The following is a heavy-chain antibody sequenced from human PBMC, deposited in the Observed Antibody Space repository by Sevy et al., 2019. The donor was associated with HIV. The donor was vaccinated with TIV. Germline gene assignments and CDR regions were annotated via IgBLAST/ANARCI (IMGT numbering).Heavy chain of an antibody. V-gene: IGHV3-23*01. CDR2: ISGSGGST. D-gene: IGHD3-22*01. CDR1: GFTFSNAW. CDR3: AILGTYYYDGSGYYYQVPSDY. Sequence: GGSLRLSCAASGFTFSNAWMSWVRQAPGKGLEWVSTISGSGGSTYYADSVKGRFTISRDNFKNTLYLQMNSLRAEDTAVYYCAILGTYYYDGSGYYYQVPSDYWGQGTLVTVSS. J-gene: IGHJ4*02.